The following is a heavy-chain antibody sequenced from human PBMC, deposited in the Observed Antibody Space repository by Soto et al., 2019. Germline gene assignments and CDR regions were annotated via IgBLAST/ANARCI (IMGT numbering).Heavy chain of an antibody. J-gene: IGHJ5*02. D-gene: IGHD6-19*01. CDR2: INHSGST. CDR1: GGSFSGYY. CDR3: ARDVAVAGTSFFP. V-gene: IGHV4-34*01. Sequence: SETLSLTCAVYGGSFSGYYWSWIRQPPGKGLEWIGEINHSGSTNYNPSLKSRVTISVDTSKNQFSLKLSSVTAADTAVYYCARDVAVAGTSFFPWGQGTLVTISS.